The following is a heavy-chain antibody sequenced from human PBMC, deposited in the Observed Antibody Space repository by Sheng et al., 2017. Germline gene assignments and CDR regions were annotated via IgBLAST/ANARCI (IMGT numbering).Heavy chain of an antibody. Sequence: PGGSLRLSCAASGFTFSSYEMNWVRQAPGKGLEWVSRTFGDGRGVSYADSVKGRFAISRDDAKNTLNLQMTGLRVEDTAVYYCARGRWLHSRSYYFDSWGQGTLVTVSS. V-gene: IGHV3-48*03. CDR3: ARGRWLHSRSYYFDS. CDR1: GFTFSSYE. CDR2: TFGDGRGV. J-gene: IGHJ4*02. D-gene: IGHD6-19*01.